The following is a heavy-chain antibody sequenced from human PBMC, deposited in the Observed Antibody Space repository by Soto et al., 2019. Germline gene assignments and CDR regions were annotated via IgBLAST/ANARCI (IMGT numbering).Heavy chain of an antibody. CDR1: GFTFSSYA. J-gene: IGHJ4*02. CDR2: VSIGGST. Sequence: DVQLLESGGGLVQPEGSLRLSCAASGFTFSSYAMGWVRQGPGKGLEWVAVVSIGGSTHYADSVRGRVTISRDNSKNTLSLQMNSLTAEDTAVYFCVKRRGAGGHFDYWGQGALVTVSS. V-gene: IGHV3-23*01. CDR3: VKRRGAGGHFDY. D-gene: IGHD2-15*01.